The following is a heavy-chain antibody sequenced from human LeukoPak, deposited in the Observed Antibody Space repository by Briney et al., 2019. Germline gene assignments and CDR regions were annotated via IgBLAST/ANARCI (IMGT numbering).Heavy chain of an antibody. V-gene: IGHV3-30*04. CDR2: ISYDGSNK. CDR1: GFTFSSYA. D-gene: IGHD3-3*01. Sequence: GGSLRLSCAASGFTFSSYAMHWVRQAPGTGLEGVAVISYDGSNKYYADSVKGRFTISRDNSKNTLYLQMNSLRAEDTAVYYCARGPSFYDFWSGYSINYYYYYMDVWGKGTTVTVSS. J-gene: IGHJ6*03. CDR3: ARGPSFYDFWSGYSINYYYYYMDV.